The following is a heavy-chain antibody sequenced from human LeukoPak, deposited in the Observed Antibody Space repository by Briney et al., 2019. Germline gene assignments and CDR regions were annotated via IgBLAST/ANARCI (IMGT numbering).Heavy chain of an antibody. CDR1: GFTFSSYS. CDR2: IFSSDSTI. J-gene: IGHJ1*01. V-gene: IGHV3-48*02. CDR3: AREGVFFHH. Sequence: GGSLRLSCAASGFTFSSYSMNWVRQAPGKGLEWVAYIFSSDSTIYYADSVKGRFTISRDNAKSSLYLQMNSLRDEETVLYYCAREGVFFHHWGQGTLVSVSS.